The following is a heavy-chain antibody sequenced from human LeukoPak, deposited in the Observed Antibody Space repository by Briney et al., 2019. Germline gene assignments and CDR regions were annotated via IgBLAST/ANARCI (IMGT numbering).Heavy chain of an antibody. J-gene: IGHJ6*03. V-gene: IGHV3-23*01. Sequence: GGSLRLSCAASGFTFSSYAMGWVRQAPGKGLEWVSAISGSGGSTYYADSVKGRFTISRDNSKNTLYLQMNSLRAEDTAVYYCAKSGGYNYYYMDVWGKGTTVTVSS. CDR3: AKSGGYNYYYMDV. CDR2: ISGSGGST. D-gene: IGHD3-22*01. CDR1: GFTFSSYA.